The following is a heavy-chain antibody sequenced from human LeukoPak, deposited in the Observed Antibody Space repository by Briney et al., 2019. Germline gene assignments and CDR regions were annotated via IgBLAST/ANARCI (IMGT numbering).Heavy chain of an antibody. V-gene: IGHV3-23*01. Sequence: GGSLRLSCTASGFAFSNYAMSWVRQAPGKGLGWVSAISGSGANTYYADSVKGRFTISRDNSKNTLYLQMYSLRAEDTAVYYCSNWVEGARPSLDYWGQGALVTVSS. CDR2: ISGSGANT. CDR3: SNWVEGARPSLDY. J-gene: IGHJ4*02. D-gene: IGHD6-6*01. CDR1: GFAFSNYA.